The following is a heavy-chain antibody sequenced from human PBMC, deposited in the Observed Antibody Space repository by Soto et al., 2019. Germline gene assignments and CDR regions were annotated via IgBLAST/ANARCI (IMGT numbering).Heavy chain of an antibody. V-gene: IGHV3-23*01. CDR3: AKGEADYYYYMDV. CDR1: GFRISNYA. D-gene: IGHD6-13*01. CDR2: ISGRGSSP. J-gene: IGHJ6*03. Sequence: GGSLRLSCTASGFRISNYAMSWVRQAPGKGLEWVSGISGRGSSPYYADSVKGRFTISRDNSKNTLYLQMNSLRAEDTAVYYCAKGEADYYYYMDVWGKGTTVTVSS.